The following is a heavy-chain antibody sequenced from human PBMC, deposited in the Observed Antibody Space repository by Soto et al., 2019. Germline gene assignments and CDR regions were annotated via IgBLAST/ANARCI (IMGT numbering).Heavy chain of an antibody. V-gene: IGHV3-11*01. CDR2: ISTSDSI. J-gene: IGHJ4*02. Sequence: PGGSLRLSCAASEFTFSDYYMSWIRQAPGKGLEWVSYISTSDSIYYADSVKGRFTISRDNAKNSLYLQMNSLRAEDTAVYYCARDLGYYDSSGYFDYWGQGTLVTVSS. CDR1: EFTFSDYY. CDR3: ARDLGYYDSSGYFDY. D-gene: IGHD3-22*01.